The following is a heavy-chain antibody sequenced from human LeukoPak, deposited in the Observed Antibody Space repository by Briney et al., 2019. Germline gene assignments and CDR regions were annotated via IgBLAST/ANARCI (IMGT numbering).Heavy chain of an antibody. CDR2: INYSGST. D-gene: IGHD3-10*01. V-gene: IGHV4-34*01. CDR1: GGSFSGYY. Sequence: PSETLSLTCAVYGGSFSGYYWSWIRQPPGKGLEWIGEINYSGSTNYNPSLKSRVSMSVDTSKNQFSLRLTSVTAADTAVYYCARAYVPSGEGNYFEYWGQGTLVTVSS. J-gene: IGHJ4*02. CDR3: ARAYVPSGEGNYFEY.